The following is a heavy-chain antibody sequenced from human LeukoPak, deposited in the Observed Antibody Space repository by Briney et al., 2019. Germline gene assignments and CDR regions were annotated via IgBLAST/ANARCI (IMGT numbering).Heavy chain of an antibody. CDR3: ARGWVEQQLVICNWFDS. CDR2: INPNSGGT. V-gene: IGHV1-2*02. D-gene: IGHD6-13*01. CDR1: GYTITRYY. J-gene: IGHJ5*01. Sequence: GASVKLSCKASGYTITRYYMHCVRQAPGQGLEWMGWINPNSGGTNYAQKFQGRVTMIRDTSISTAYMELSRLRSDDTAVYYCARGWVEQQLVICNWFDSWGQRTLVTVSS.